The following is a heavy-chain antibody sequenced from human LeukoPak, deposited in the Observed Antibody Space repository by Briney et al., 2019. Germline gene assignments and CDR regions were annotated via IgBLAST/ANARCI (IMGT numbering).Heavy chain of an antibody. D-gene: IGHD4-23*01. J-gene: IGHJ4*02. CDR3: ARGPNSQDY. CDR2: INSDGSST. Sequence: GGSPRLSCAASGFTFNSFWMHWVRQAPGKGLVWVSHINSDGSSTSYADSVKGRFTISRDNAKNTLYLQMNSLRAEDTAVYYCARGPNSQDYWGQGTLVTVSS. CDR1: GFTFNSFW. V-gene: IGHV3-74*01.